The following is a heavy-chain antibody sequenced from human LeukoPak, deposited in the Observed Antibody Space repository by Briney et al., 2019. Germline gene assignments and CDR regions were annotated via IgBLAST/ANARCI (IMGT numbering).Heavy chain of an antibody. CDR3: ASGYSSSWYYFDY. D-gene: IGHD6-13*01. J-gene: IGHJ4*02. CDR1: GGSISSSSYY. V-gene: IGHV4-61*05. Sequence: SETLSLTCTVSGGSISSSSYYWGWIRQPPGKGLEWIGYIYYSGSTNYNPSLKSRVTISVDTSKNQFSPKLSSVTAADTAVYYCASGYSSSWYYFDYWGQGTLVTVSS. CDR2: IYYSGST.